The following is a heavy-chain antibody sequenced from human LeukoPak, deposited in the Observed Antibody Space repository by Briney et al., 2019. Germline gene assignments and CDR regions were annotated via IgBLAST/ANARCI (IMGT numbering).Heavy chain of an antibody. V-gene: IGHV4-34*01. Sequence: SETLSLTCAVYGGSFSGYYWSWIRQPPGKGLEWIGEINHSGSTNYNPSLKSRVTISVDTSKNQFSLKLSSVTAADTAVYYCARVGGTGFPKDWGQGTLDTVSS. CDR2: INHSGST. CDR3: ARVGGTGFPKD. D-gene: IGHD3-16*01. CDR1: GGSFSGYY. J-gene: IGHJ4*02.